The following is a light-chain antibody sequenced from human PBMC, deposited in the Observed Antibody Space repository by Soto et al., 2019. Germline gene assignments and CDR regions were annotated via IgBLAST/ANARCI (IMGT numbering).Light chain of an antibody. Sequence: EIVLTQSPAPLSLSPGERATLSCRASQSVSTNLAWYQQKPGQAPRLLIYRASNRATGIPARFSASGSGTDFTLTISSLEPEDFAVYYCQQRSNWLTFGGGTEVEIK. CDR2: RAS. J-gene: IGKJ4*01. V-gene: IGKV3-11*01. CDR3: QQRSNWLT. CDR1: QSVSTN.